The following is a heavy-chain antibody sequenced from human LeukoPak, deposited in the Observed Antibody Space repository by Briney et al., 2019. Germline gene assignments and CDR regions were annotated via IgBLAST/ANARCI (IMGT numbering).Heavy chain of an antibody. V-gene: IGHV4-59*01. D-gene: IGHD5-18*01. J-gene: IGHJ4*02. Sequence: SETLSLTCTVSGGSISSYYWSWIRQPPGKGLEWIGYIYYSGSTNYNPSLKSRVTISGDTSKNQFSLKLRSVTAADTAVYYCARGQKYRNGYTVTELGSGYFDYWGQGTLVTVSS. CDR1: GGSISSYY. CDR3: ARGQKYRNGYTVTELGSGYFDY. CDR2: IYYSGST.